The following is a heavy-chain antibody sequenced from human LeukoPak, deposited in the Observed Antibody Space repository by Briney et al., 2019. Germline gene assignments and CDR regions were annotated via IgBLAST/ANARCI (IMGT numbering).Heavy chain of an antibody. V-gene: IGHV4-59*11. Sequence: SETLFLTCIVSGGSLTSHFWSWIRQPPGRGLEWIAHMFDSVNTKDNPSLKSRLSLSADTSKNQFSLRLSSVTAADTAVYYCATIKRGSIFGYFDFWGQGIKVTVSS. J-gene: IGHJ4*02. CDR3: ATIKRGSIFGYFDF. CDR2: MFDSVNT. D-gene: IGHD5-18*01. CDR1: GGSLTSHF.